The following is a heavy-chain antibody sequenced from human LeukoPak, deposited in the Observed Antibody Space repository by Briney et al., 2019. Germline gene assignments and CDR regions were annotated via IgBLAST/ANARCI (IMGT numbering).Heavy chain of an antibody. CDR1: GFTFSSYS. D-gene: IGHD6-19*01. CDR3: ARAISVAGGGYYLDT. Sequence: KTGGSLRLSCAASGFTFSSYSMNWARQAPGKGLEWVSSISSRSSYKYYAGPVKGRFTISRESAWNSVSLQMDSLRADDTAVYYCARAISVAGGGYYLDTWGQGTLVTVSS. J-gene: IGHJ4*02. V-gene: IGHV3-21*01. CDR2: ISSRSSYK.